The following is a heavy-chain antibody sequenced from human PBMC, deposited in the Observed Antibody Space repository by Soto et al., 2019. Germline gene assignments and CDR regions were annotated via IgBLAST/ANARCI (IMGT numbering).Heavy chain of an antibody. CDR2: ISSSSSYI. V-gene: IGHV3-21*01. CDR1: GFTFSSYS. CDR3: ARDAELGAFDI. D-gene: IGHD1-7*01. Sequence: GGSLRLSCAASGFTFSSYSMNWVRQAPGKGLEWVSSISSSSSYIYYADSVKGRFTISRDNAKNSLYLQMNSLRAEDTAVYYCARDAELGAFDIWGQGTMVTVSS. J-gene: IGHJ3*02.